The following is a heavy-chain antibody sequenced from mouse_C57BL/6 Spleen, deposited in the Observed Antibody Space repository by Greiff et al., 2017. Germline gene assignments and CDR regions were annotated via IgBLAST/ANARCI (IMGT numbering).Heavy chain of an antibody. CDR2: INPSNGGT. CDR1: GYTITSYW. Sequence: QVQLQQPGTELVKPGASVKLSCKASGYTITSYWMHWVKQRPGQGLEWIGNINPSNGGTNYNEKFKSKATLTVDKSSSTAYMQLSSLTSEDSAVYYCARKGDGNYVRVWFAYWGQGTLVTVSA. J-gene: IGHJ3*01. V-gene: IGHV1-53*01. CDR3: ARKGDGNYVRVWFAY. D-gene: IGHD2-1*01.